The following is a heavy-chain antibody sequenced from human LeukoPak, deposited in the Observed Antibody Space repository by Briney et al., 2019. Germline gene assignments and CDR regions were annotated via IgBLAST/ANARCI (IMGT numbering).Heavy chain of an antibody. CDR2: ISGSGGST. D-gene: IGHD3-22*01. CDR3: AKDENVNRYYYDSSGYYLDY. Sequence: PGGSLRLSCAASGFTFSSYAMSWVRQAPGKGLEWVSAISGSGGSTYYADSVKGRFTISRDNSKNTLYLQMNSLRAEDTAVYYCAKDENVNRYYYDSSGYYLDYWGQGTLVTVSS. CDR1: GFTFSSYA. V-gene: IGHV3-23*01. J-gene: IGHJ4*02.